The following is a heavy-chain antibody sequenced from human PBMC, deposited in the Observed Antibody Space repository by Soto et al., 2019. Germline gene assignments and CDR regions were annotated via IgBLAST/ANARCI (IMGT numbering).Heavy chain of an antibody. D-gene: IGHD2-15*01. CDR1: GVSFNSYD. CDR3: ARISRYCSGGDCHA. CDR2: ISYDGSNT. V-gene: IGHV3-30*03. Sequence: RGGSLRLSCAASGVSFNSYDIHWVRHTAGKGPEWVAIISYDGSNTYYSDSVRGRFTISRDNSKDTLYLQMHSLRSEDTAIYYCARISRYCSGGDCHAWGQGTQVTVSS. J-gene: IGHJ5*02.